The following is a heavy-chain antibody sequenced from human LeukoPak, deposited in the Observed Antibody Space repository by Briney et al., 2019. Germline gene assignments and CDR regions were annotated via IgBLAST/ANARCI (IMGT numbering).Heavy chain of an antibody. J-gene: IGHJ5*02. CDR3: ARGGQYQLLSSNWFDP. V-gene: IGHV1-8*01. Sequence: ASAKVSCKASGYTFTSYDINWVRQATGQGLEWMGWMNPNSGNTGYAQKFQGRVTMTRNTSISTAYMELSSLRSEDTAVYYCARGGQYQLLSSNWFDPWGQGTLVTVSS. D-gene: IGHD2-2*01. CDR1: GYTFTSYD. CDR2: MNPNSGNT.